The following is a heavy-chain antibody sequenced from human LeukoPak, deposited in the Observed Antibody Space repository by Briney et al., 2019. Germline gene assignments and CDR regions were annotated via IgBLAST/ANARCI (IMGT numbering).Heavy chain of an antibody. CDR3: AREVAAAGYFDL. V-gene: IGHV4-39*07. CDR2: IYYSGST. Sequence: SETLSLTCTVSGGSISSTSYFWAWIRQPPGKGLEWIGSIYYSGSTYYNPSLKSRVTISVDTSKNQFSLRLRSETAADTAVYYCAREVAAAGYFDLWGRGTLVTVSS. D-gene: IGHD6-13*01. CDR1: GGSISSTSYF. J-gene: IGHJ2*01.